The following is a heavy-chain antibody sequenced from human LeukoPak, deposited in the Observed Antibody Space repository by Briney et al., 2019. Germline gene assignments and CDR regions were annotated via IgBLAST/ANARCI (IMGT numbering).Heavy chain of an antibody. CDR2: IIPIFGTA. J-gene: IGHJ4*02. CDR1: GGTFSSYA. CDR3: VTDYDYVWGSYRYTRY. Sequence: GASVKVSCKASGGTFSSYAISWVRQAPGQGLEWMGGIIPIFGTANYAQKFQGRVTIIADESTSTAYMELSSLRSEDTAVYYCVTDYDYVWGSYRYTRYWGQGTLVTVSS. D-gene: IGHD3-16*02. V-gene: IGHV1-69*01.